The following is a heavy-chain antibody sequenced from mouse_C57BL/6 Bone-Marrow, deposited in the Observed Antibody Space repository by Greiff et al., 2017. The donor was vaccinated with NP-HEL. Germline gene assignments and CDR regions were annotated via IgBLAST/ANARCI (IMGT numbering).Heavy chain of an antibody. D-gene: IGHD2-3*01. V-gene: IGHV3-6*01. J-gene: IGHJ3*01. CDR3: ARDPHGYYVAWFAY. Sequence: ESGPGLVKPSQSLSLTCSVTGYSITSGYYWNWIRQFPGKKLEWMGYISYDGSNNYNPSLKNRISITRDTSKNQFFLKLNSVTTEDTATYYCARDPHGYYVAWFAYWGQGTLVTVSA. CDR1: GYSITSGYY. CDR2: ISYDGSN.